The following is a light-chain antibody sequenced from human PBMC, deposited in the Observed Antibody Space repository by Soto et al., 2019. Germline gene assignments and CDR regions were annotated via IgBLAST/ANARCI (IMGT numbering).Light chain of an antibody. V-gene: IGKV1-39*01. CDR2: AAS. CDR1: QSISSY. J-gene: IGKJ5*01. Sequence: IQMTQSPSSLSASVGDRVTITCRAGQSISSYLNWYQQKPGKAPKLLIYAASSLQSGVPSRFSGSGSGTDFTLTISSLQPEDFATYYCRQSYSTPSITFGQGTRLEIK. CDR3: RQSYSTPSIT.